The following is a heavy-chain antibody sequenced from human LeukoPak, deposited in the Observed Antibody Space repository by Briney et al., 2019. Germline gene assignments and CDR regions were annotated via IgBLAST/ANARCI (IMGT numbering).Heavy chain of an antibody. Sequence: PGGSLRLSCAASGFTVSSNYMSWVRQAPGKGLEWVSVIYSGGSTYYADSVKGRFTISRDNSKNTLYLQMNSLRAEDTAVYYCAKDKAAYYDSSGYYYFDYWGQGTLVTVSS. V-gene: IGHV3-53*01. CDR1: GFTVSSNY. J-gene: IGHJ4*02. CDR3: AKDKAAYYDSSGYYYFDY. CDR2: IYSGGST. D-gene: IGHD3-22*01.